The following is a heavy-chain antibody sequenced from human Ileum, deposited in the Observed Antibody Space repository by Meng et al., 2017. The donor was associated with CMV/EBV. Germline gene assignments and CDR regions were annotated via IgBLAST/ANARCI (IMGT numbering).Heavy chain of an antibody. CDR2: TYYRSKWYS. D-gene: IGHD2/OR15-2a*01. CDR1: SNNAA. CDR3: ARAGGCTSTTCNVYYFDN. V-gene: IGHV6-1*01. J-gene: IGHJ4*02. Sequence: SNNAAWNWIRQSPSRGLEWLGRTYYRSKWYSDYAVSVKSRITINLDTSKNHFSLQMNSVTPEETAVYYCARAGGCTSTTCNVYYFDNWGQGTLVTVSS.